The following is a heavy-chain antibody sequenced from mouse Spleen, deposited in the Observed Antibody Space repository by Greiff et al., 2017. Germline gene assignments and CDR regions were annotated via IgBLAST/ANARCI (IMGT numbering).Heavy chain of an antibody. CDR2: INYDGSST. J-gene: IGHJ2*01. Sequence: EVKLMESEGGLVQPGSSMKLSCTASGFTFSDYYMAWVRQVPEKGLEWVANINYDGSSTYYLDSLKSRFIISRDNAKNILYLQMSSLKSEDTATYYCARDYYYGSSLFDYWGQGTTLTVSS. D-gene: IGHD1-1*01. CDR3: ARDYYYGSSLFDY. CDR1: GFTFSDYY. V-gene: IGHV5-16*01.